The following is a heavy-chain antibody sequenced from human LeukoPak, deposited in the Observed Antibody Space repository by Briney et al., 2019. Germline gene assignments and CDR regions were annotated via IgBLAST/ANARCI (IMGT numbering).Heavy chain of an antibody. V-gene: IGHV4-39*07. Sequence: SETLSLTCTVSGGSISSSSYYWGWIRQPPGKGLEWIGSIYHSGSTYYNPSLKSRVTISVDTSKNQFSLKLSSVTAADTAVYYCARERRITMIVVVTNYFDYWGQGTLVTVSS. CDR3: ARERRITMIVVVTNYFDY. CDR2: IYHSGST. D-gene: IGHD3-22*01. CDR1: GGSISSSSYY. J-gene: IGHJ4*02.